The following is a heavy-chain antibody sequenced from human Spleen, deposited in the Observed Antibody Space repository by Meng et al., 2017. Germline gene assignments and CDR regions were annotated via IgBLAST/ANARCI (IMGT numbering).Heavy chain of an antibody. CDR3: TSLLRPTDY. CDR1: GFTVSHNY. V-gene: IGHV3-73*01. Sequence: GGSLRLSCAASGFTVSHNYMSWVRQASGKGLEWVGRIRSKANNHATAYGASGKGRFTISRDDSKNTAYLQMNSLKAEDTAVYYCTSLLRPTDYWGQGTLVTVSS. CDR2: IRSKANNHAT. J-gene: IGHJ4*02.